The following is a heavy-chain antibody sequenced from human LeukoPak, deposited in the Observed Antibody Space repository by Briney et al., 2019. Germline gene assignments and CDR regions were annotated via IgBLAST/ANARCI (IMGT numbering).Heavy chain of an antibody. V-gene: IGHV4-4*07. CDR1: GGSISSYY. Sequence: PSETLSLTCTVSGGSISSYYWSWLRQPAGKGLEWIGRIYTSGSTNYNPSLKSRVTMSVDTSKNQFSLKLSSVTAADTAVYYRARDRYTNWFDPWGQGTLVTVSS. J-gene: IGHJ5*02. CDR2: IYTSGST. CDR3: ARDRYTNWFDP. D-gene: IGHD3-16*02.